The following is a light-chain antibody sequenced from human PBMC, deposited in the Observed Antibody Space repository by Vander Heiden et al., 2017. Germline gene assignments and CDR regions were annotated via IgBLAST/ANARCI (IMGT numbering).Light chain of an antibody. V-gene: IGLV3-19*01. CDR3: NSRDSSGDHLV. J-gene: IGLJ3*02. CDR2: AKT. Sequence: SSELTQDPAVSVALGQTVRITCQGDCLRSYYASWYRQKPGQAPVLVIYAKTSRPSGIPDRFSGSSSGNTASLTITGAQAEDEADYYCNSRDSSGDHLVFGGGTKLTVL. CDR1: CLRSYY.